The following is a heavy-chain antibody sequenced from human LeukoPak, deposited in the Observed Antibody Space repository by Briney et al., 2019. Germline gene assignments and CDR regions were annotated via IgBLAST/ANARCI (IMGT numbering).Heavy chain of an antibody. Sequence: PGGSLRLSCAASGFPFTNAWMSWVRQAPGKGLERVGRIKSKTDGGTTDYAAPVTGRFTISRDDSRNTLYLQMNSLKTEDTAVYYCTTDPFYDYVWGSYSYFDYWGQGTLVTVSS. J-gene: IGHJ4*02. V-gene: IGHV3-15*01. CDR3: TTDPFYDYVWGSYSYFDY. D-gene: IGHD3-16*01. CDR1: GFPFTNAW. CDR2: IKSKTDGGTT.